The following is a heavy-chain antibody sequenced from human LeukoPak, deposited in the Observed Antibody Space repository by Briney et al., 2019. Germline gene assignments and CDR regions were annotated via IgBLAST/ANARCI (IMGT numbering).Heavy chain of an antibody. Sequence: GGSLRLSCAASGFTFSSYKMNWVRQAPGKGLEWVALIRYDGSNKYADSVKGRFTISRDNSKNTLYLQMNSLRAEDTAVYYCAKERRSSTILDYWGQGTLVTVSS. CDR2: IRYDGSNK. V-gene: IGHV3-30*02. D-gene: IGHD2-2*01. J-gene: IGHJ4*02. CDR1: GFTFSSYK. CDR3: AKERRSSTILDY.